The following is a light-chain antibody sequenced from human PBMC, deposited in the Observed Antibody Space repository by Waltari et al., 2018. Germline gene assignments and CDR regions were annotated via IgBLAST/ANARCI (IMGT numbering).Light chain of an antibody. J-gene: IGLJ2*01. Sequence: SYELTQPPSVSVSPGQTARITCSGDALPRQYAYWYQQRPGQAPMLMIYQDTQRPSEIPERFSGSSSGTTVTLTISKVQAEDEADYYCQSADGSGTYVVFGGGTKLTVL. CDR2: QDT. CDR3: QSADGSGTYVV. CDR1: ALPRQY. V-gene: IGLV3-25*03.